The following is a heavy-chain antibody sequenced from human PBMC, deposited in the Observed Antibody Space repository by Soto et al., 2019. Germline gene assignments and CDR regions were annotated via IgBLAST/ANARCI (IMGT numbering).Heavy chain of an antibody. CDR1: GFTFITSA. J-gene: IGHJ4*02. D-gene: IGHD6-13*01. V-gene: IGHV3-23*01. Sequence: RGFLRLSDAASGFTFITSAMSWDRQTPGKCLEQVSVISGSGTNTYYAGSVKGRVTISRDNSKNTLYLQMNSLRAEDTAVYYCAKDQGSSWYEIDYWGQGP. CDR2: ISGSGTNT. CDR3: AKDQGSSWYEIDY.